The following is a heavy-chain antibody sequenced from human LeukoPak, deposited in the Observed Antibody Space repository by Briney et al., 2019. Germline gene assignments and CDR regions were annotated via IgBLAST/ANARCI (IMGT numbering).Heavy chain of an antibody. CDR1: GFTFSSYA. V-gene: IGHV3-30*14. CDR3: ARGSSNGYLAFDY. D-gene: IGHD3-22*01. J-gene: IGHJ4*02. Sequence: PGRSLTLSCAASGFTFSSYAMHWVRQPPGKGLEWVAVISYDGSNKYYADSVKGRFTISRDNSKNTLYLQMGSLRAEDMAVYYCARGSSNGYLAFDYWGQGTLVTVSS. CDR2: ISYDGSNK.